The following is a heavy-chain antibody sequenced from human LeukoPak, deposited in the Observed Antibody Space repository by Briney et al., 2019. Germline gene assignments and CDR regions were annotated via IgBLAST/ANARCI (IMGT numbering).Heavy chain of an antibody. CDR3: ARGTFWFDF. V-gene: IGHV3-48*01. D-gene: IGHD1-1*01. Sequence: GGSLRLSCEASGFTFSTYSLSWVRQAPGKGLEWVSCISASSNTIYYADSVKGRFTISRDKARNSLYLQMNSLRVEDTAVYFCARGTFWFDFWGQGTLVTVSS. CDR1: GFTFSTYS. J-gene: IGHJ5*01. CDR2: ISASSNTI.